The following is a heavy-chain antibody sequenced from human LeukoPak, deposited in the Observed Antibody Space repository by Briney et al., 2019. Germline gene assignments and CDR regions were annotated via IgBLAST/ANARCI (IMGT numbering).Heavy chain of an antibody. CDR1: GFSFSSYA. V-gene: IGHV3-49*04. Sequence: GGSLRLSCATSGFSFSSYAMSWVRQAPGKGLEWVGFIRSKGYGGTIEYAASVKGRFTISRDDSKSIAYLQMNSLKAEDTAVYFCSSHTSGYYYSDYWGQGTLVTVSS. CDR2: IRSKGYGGTI. CDR3: SSHTSGYYYSDY. J-gene: IGHJ4*02. D-gene: IGHD3-22*01.